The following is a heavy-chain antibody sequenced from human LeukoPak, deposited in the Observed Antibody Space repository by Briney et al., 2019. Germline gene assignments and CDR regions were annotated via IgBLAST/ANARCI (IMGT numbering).Heavy chain of an antibody. V-gene: IGHV1-18*01. Sequence: ASAKVSCKASGYTFTSYGISWVRQAPGQGLEWMGWISAYNGNTNYAQKLQGRVTMTTDTSTSTAYMELRSLRSDDTAVYYCARGSDYYDSSGYYGLYYYGMDVWGQGTTVTVSS. CDR1: GYTFTSYG. CDR3: ARGSDYYDSSGYYGLYYYGMDV. CDR2: ISAYNGNT. J-gene: IGHJ6*02. D-gene: IGHD3-22*01.